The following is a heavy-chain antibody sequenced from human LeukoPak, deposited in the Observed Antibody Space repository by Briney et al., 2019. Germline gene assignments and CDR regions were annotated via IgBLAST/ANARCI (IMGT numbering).Heavy chain of an antibody. CDR1: GFTFSSYA. D-gene: IGHD6-13*01. CDR3: AKERSGIPAAAKY. J-gene: IGHJ4*02. CDR2: ISGSDGST. Sequence: PGGSLRLSCAASGFTFSSYAMSWVRQAPGKGLDWVSGISGSDGSTYYADSGKGRFTISRDNSKNTLYLQMNSLRAEDTAVYYCAKERSGIPAAAKYWGQGTLVTVSS. V-gene: IGHV3-23*01.